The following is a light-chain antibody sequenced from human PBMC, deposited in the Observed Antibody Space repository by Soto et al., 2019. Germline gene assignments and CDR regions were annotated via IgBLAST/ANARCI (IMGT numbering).Light chain of an antibody. Sequence: DIQMTQSPSSLSASLGDRVIITCRASQTISSHLNWYQQKPGKAPNLLVYAASSLQSGVPSRFTGSGSGTDFTLTISSLQPEDFATYFCRQSYTTPITFGQGTRLEIK. CDR3: RQSYTTPIT. CDR2: AAS. V-gene: IGKV1-39*01. CDR1: QTISSH. J-gene: IGKJ5*01.